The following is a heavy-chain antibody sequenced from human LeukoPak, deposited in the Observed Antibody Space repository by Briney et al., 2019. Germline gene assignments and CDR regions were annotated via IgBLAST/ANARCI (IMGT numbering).Heavy chain of an antibody. V-gene: IGHV3-23*01. CDR3: AKGITDGGNGKYFDY. CDR1: AFTFSSYA. D-gene: IGHD4-23*01. Sequence: QPGGSLRLSCVASAFTFSSYAMIWGRQAPGKGLERVSGIDGSGGNTYYAGSVKGRFTISRDNSKNTLYLQMNSVRAEDTAVYYCAKGITDGGNGKYFDYRGQGTLVTVSS. CDR2: IDGSGGNT. J-gene: IGHJ4*02.